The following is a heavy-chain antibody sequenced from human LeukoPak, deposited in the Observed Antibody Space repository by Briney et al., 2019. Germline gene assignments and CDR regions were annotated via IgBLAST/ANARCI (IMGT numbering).Heavy chain of an antibody. CDR2: INHSGST. D-gene: IGHD6-6*01. V-gene: IGHV4-34*01. Sequence: SETLSLTCAVYGGSFSGYYWSWIRQPPGKGLEWIGEINHSGSTNYNPSLKSRVTISVDTSKNQFSLKLSSVTAADTAVYYCARLPSSSSLSNYWGQGTLVTVSS. J-gene: IGHJ4*02. CDR1: GGSFSGYY. CDR3: ARLPSSSSLSNY.